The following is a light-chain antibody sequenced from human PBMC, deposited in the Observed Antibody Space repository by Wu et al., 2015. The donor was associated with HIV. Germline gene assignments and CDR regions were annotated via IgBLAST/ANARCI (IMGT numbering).Light chain of an antibody. CDR1: QSVRSRY. CDR3: QQYDSSPWA. J-gene: IGKJ1*01. Sequence: LTQSPGTLSVSPGERATLSCRASQSVRSRYLAWYRHKPGQPPKFLMFGTGERATGVPDRFTGSGSGTDFTLSINKLEAEDFAIYYCQQYDSSPWAFGQGTRVE. V-gene: IGKV3-20*01. CDR2: GTG.